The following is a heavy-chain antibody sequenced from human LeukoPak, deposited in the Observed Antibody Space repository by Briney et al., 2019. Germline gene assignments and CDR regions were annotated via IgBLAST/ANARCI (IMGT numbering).Heavy chain of an antibody. CDR1: GFTVSSNY. CDR2: IYSGGST. V-gene: IGHV3-53*01. Sequence: GGSLRLSCAASGFTVSSNYMSWVRQAPGKGLEWVSVIYSGGSTYYADSVKGRFTISRDNSKNTLYLQMNSLRAEDTAVYYCAKLKTGYGSAYFDNWAREPLVPVSS. J-gene: IGHJ4*02. CDR3: AKLKTGYGSAYFDN. D-gene: IGHD6-19*01.